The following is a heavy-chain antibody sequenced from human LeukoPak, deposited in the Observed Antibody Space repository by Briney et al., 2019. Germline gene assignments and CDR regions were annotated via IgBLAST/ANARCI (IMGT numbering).Heavy chain of an antibody. CDR1: GGTFSSYA. V-gene: IGHV1-69*04. J-gene: IGHJ4*02. CDR2: IIPILGIA. Sequence: ASVKVSCKASGGTFSSYAISWVRQAPGQGLEWMGRIIPILGIANYAQKFQGRVTITADKSTSTAYMELSSLRSEDTAVYYCARDYHSSGYYYGEPPLDYWGQGTLVTLSS. CDR3: ARDYHSSGYYYGEPPLDY. D-gene: IGHD3-22*01.